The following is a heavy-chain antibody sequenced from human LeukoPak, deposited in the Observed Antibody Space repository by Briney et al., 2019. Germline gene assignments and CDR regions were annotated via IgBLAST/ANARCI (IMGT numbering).Heavy chain of an antibody. CDR3: ARHITVTTPFDY. CDR2: IYYSGST. D-gene: IGHD4-17*01. CDR1: GGSISSYY. J-gene: IGHJ4*02. Sequence: SETLSLTRTVSGGSISSYYWSWIRQPPGKGLEWIGYIYYSGSTNYNPSLKSRVTISVDTSKNQFSLKLSSVTAADTAVYYCARHITVTTPFDYWGQGTLVTVSS. V-gene: IGHV4-59*08.